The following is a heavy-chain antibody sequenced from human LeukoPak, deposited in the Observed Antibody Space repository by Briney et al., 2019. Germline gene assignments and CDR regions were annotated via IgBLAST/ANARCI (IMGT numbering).Heavy chain of an antibody. J-gene: IGHJ5*02. V-gene: IGHV4-34*01. CDR1: GGSFSGYY. D-gene: IGHD4-17*01. CDR2: INHSGST. Sequence: SETLSLTCAVYGGSFSGYYWSWIRQPPGKGLEWIGEINHSGSTNYNPSLKSRVTISVDTSKNQFSLKLSSVTAADTAVYYCARPYGDYESRFDPWGQGTLVTVSS. CDR3: ARPYGDYESRFDP.